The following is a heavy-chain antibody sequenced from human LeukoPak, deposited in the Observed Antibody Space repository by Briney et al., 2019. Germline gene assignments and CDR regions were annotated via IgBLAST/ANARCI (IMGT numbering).Heavy chain of an antibody. Sequence: ASVKVSCKASGYTFTSYDINWVRQATGQGLEWMGWMNPNSGNTGYAQKFQGRVTMIRDTSISTAYMELSSLRSEDTAVYYCARQQYSRQLYYYYYYGMDVWGQGSTVTVSS. V-gene: IGHV1-8*01. CDR2: MNPNSGNT. CDR1: GYTFTSYD. J-gene: IGHJ6*02. D-gene: IGHD6-6*01. CDR3: ARQQYSRQLYYYYYYGMDV.